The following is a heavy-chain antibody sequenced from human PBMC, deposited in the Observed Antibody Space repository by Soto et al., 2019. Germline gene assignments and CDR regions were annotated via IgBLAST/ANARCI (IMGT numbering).Heavy chain of an antibody. D-gene: IGHD3-22*01. CDR2: IIPIIGII. CDR3: AGDPDSHYNDSHASSYP. Sequence: GASVKVSCKASGGTFSTYTITWVRQAPGQGLEWMGRIIPIIGIINYAQKFQGRVTITADKFTGTAYMELTRLRSDGTAVYYCAGDPDSHYNDSHASSYPWGQGTLVTVSS. CDR1: GGTFSTYT. J-gene: IGHJ5*02. V-gene: IGHV1-69*04.